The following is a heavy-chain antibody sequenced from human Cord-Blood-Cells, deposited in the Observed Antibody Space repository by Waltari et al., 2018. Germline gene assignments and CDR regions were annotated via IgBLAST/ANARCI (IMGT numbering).Heavy chain of an antibody. D-gene: IGHD2-2*01. CDR1: GYTLTALS. CDR3: ATSRYCSSTSCYAFDI. Sequence: QVQLVQAGAAVKKPGASVKVSCKVSGYTLTALSMHWVRQAPGKGLEWMGGFDPEDGETIYAQKFQGRVTMTEDTSTDTAYMELSSLRSEDTAVYYCATSRYCSSTSCYAFDIWGQGTMVTVSS. J-gene: IGHJ3*02. CDR2: FDPEDGET. V-gene: IGHV1-24*01.